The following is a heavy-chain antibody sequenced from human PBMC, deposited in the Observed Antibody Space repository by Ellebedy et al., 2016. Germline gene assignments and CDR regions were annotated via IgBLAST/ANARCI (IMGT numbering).Heavy chain of an antibody. CDR1: GFMFRSFF. J-gene: IGHJ4*02. CDR2: ISAGSDTT. CDR3: RQGHYANY. V-gene: IGHV3-23*01. D-gene: IGHD4-17*01. Sequence: GGSLRLXCAASGFMFRSFFMSWVRQAPGKGLEWVSTISAGSDTTRLADSVKGRFTMSRDIPKNTVYLQMNRLRAEDTAVYYCRQGHYANYWGQGTLVTVSS.